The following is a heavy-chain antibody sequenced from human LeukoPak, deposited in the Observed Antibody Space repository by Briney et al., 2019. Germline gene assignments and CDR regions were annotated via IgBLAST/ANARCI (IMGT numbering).Heavy chain of an antibody. CDR2: INHSGST. CDR3: ARGSRDGYKEGLDYFDY. CDR1: GGSFSGYY. V-gene: IGHV4-34*01. Sequence: SETLSLTCAVYGGSFSGYYWSWIRQPPGKGLEWIGEINHSGSTNYNPSLKSRVTISVDTSKNQFSLKLSSVTAADTAVYYCARGSRDGYKEGLDYFDYWGQGTLVTVSS. D-gene: IGHD5-24*01. J-gene: IGHJ4*02.